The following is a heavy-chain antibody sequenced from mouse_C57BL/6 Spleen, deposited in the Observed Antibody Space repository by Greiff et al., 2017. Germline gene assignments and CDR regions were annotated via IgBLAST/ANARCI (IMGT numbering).Heavy chain of an antibody. D-gene: IGHD1-1*01. CDR2: IAPNSGGT. CDR3: ARMEGYYYGSRDYAMDY. Sequence: VQLQQPGAELVKPGASVKLSCKASGYTFTSYWMHWVKPRPGRGLEWIGRIAPNSGGTKYNEKFKSKATLTVDKPSSTAYMQLSSLTAEGSAVYYCARMEGYYYGSRDYAMDYWGQGTSVTVSS. CDR1: GYTFTSYW. V-gene: IGHV1-72*01. J-gene: IGHJ4*01.